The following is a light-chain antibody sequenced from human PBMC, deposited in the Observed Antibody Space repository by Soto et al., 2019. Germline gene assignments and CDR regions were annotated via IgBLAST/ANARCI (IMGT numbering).Light chain of an antibody. CDR1: QSVSSY. CDR2: DAS. V-gene: IGKV3-20*01. J-gene: IGKJ1*01. Sequence: EIVLTQSPGTLSLSPGASSTLSCRASQSVSSYLAWYQQKPGQAPRLLIYDASNRATGIPARFSGSGSGTDFTLTISRLEPEDFALYYCQRYGGFGQGTKVDIK. CDR3: QRYGG.